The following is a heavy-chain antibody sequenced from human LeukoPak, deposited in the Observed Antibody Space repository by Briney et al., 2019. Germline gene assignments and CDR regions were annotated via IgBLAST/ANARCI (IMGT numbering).Heavy chain of an antibody. V-gene: IGHV4-34*01. CDR2: INHSGST. J-gene: IGHJ4*02. Sequence: SETLSLTCAVYGGSFSGYYWSWIRQPPGKGLEWIGEINHSGSTNYNPSLKSRVTISVDTSKNQFSLKLSSVTAADTAVYYCARSYDSSGYYPEFDYWGQGTLVTVSP. CDR1: GGSFSGYY. D-gene: IGHD3-22*01. CDR3: ARSYDSSGYYPEFDY.